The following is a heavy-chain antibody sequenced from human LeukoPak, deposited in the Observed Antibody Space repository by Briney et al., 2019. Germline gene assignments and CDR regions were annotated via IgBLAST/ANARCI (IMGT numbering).Heavy chain of an antibody. CDR1: GGSISSYY. CDR2: IYYSGST. Sequence: PSETLSLTCTVSGGSISSYYWSWIRQPPGKGLEWIGYIYYSGSTNYNPSLKSRVTISVDTSKNQFSLKLSSVTAADTAVYYCARVSSSSHPYYYMDVWGKGTTVTVSS. V-gene: IGHV4-59*01. CDR3: ARVSSSSHPYYYMDV. D-gene: IGHD6-13*01. J-gene: IGHJ6*03.